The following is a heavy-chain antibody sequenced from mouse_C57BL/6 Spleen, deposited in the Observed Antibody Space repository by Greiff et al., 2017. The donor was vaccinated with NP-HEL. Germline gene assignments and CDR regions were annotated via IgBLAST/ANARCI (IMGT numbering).Heavy chain of an antibody. Sequence: QVQLQQSGTELVKPGASVKLSCKASGYTFTSYWMHWVKQRPGQGLEWIGNINPSNGGTNYNEKFKSKATLTADKSSSTAYMQLSSLTSEDSAVYACARWPMASNYYAMDYWGQGTSVTVSS. D-gene: IGHD2-5*01. CDR3: ARWPMASNYYAMDY. V-gene: IGHV1-53*01. J-gene: IGHJ4*01. CDR1: GYTFTSYW. CDR2: INPSNGGT.